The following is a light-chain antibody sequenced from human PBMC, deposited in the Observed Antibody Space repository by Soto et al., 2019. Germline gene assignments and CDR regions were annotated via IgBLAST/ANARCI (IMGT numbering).Light chain of an antibody. J-gene: IGLJ1*01. CDR2: DVS. CDR1: SSDIGGYNY. Sequence: QSVLTQPASVSGSPGQSIAISCTGTSSDIGGYNYVSWYQQHPGTAPKLIIYDVSNRPSGSATRFSGSKSGNTASLTISGLQAKNEADYHCSSYTTSTTYDFGKATKLT. CDR3: SSYTTSTTYD. V-gene: IGLV2-14*03.